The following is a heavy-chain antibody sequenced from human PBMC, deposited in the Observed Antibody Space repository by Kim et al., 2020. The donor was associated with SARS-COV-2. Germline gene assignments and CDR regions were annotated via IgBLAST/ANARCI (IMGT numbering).Heavy chain of an antibody. CDR3: SRYHSSGWYIDY. CDR1: GGSISSYY. V-gene: IGHV4-59*08. D-gene: IGHD6-19*01. CDR2: IYYSGST. J-gene: IGHJ4*02. Sequence: SETLSLTCTVSGGSISSYYWSWIRQPPGKGLEWIGYIYYSGSTNYNPSLKSRVTISVDTSKNQFSLKLSSVTAADTAVYYCSRYHSSGWYIDYWGQGTLLAVSS.